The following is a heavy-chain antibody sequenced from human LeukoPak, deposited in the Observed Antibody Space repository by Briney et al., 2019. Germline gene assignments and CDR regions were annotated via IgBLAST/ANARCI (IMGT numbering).Heavy chain of an antibody. D-gene: IGHD6-13*01. CDR3: ARGLRSSSWYSGSFWFDP. CDR2: IIPIFGTA. J-gene: IGHJ5*02. V-gene: IGHV1-69*13. CDR1: GGTFSSYA. Sequence: SVKVSCKASGGTFSSYAISWVRQAPGQGLEWMGGIIPIFGTANYAQKFQGRVTITADESTSTAYKELSSLRSEDTAVYYCARGLRSSSWYSGSFWFDPWGQGTLVTVSS.